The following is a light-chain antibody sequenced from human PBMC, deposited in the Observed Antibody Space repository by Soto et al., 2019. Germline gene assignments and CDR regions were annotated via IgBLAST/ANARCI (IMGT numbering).Light chain of an antibody. Sequence: QSALTQPPSASGSPGQSVTISCTGTSSDVGGYNYVSWYQQHPGKAPKAMIYEVSSRPSGVSNRFSGSKSGNTASLTISGLQAEDEAYYYCSSYTTSTSFILFGGGTKVTVL. CDR3: SSYTTSTSFIL. J-gene: IGLJ2*01. V-gene: IGLV2-14*01. CDR2: EVS. CDR1: SSDVGGYNY.